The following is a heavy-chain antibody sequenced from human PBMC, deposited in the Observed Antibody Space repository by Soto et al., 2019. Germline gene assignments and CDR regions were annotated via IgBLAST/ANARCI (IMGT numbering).Heavy chain of an antibody. D-gene: IGHD6-19*01. J-gene: IGHJ1*01. CDR2: FNHSGDT. CDR3: PRQHVRGRAIAGAAEF. V-gene: IGHV4-34*01. Sequence: PSETLSLTCAVYGGSLSGYYWSWIRQPPGKALEWMGEFNHSGDTNYNPSPKSRVTISVDTSKNQLFLNLSSVTAVDTPIYSCPRQHVRGRAIAGAAEFWGRGTLVTVSS. CDR1: GGSLSGYY.